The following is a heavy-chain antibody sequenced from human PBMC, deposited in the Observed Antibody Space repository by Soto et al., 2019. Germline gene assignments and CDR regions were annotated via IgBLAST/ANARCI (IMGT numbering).Heavy chain of an antibody. D-gene: IGHD3-16*02. Sequence: QVTLKESGPVLVKPTETLTLTCTVSGFSLSNARMGVSWIRQPPGKALEWLAHIFSNDEKSYSTSLKSRLTISKDTSHSQVVLTMTNMDPVDTATYYCARMVNYVWGSYRQRDAFDIWGQGTMVTVSS. CDR2: IFSNDEK. CDR3: ARMVNYVWGSYRQRDAFDI. CDR1: GFSLSNARMG. J-gene: IGHJ3*02. V-gene: IGHV2-26*01.